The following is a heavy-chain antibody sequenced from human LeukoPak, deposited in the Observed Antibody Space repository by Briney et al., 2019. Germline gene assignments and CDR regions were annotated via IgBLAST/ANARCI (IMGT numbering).Heavy chain of an antibody. D-gene: IGHD3-10*01. CDR1: GGTFSSYA. V-gene: IGHV1-69*13. CDR3: ARARYYGSGSHSHFDY. Sequence: GASVKVSCKASGGTFSSYAISWVRQAPGQGLEWMGGIIPIFGTANYAQKFQGRVTITADESTSTAYMELSSLRSEDTAVYYCARARYYGSGSHSHFDYWGQGTLVTVSS. J-gene: IGHJ4*02. CDR2: IIPIFGTA.